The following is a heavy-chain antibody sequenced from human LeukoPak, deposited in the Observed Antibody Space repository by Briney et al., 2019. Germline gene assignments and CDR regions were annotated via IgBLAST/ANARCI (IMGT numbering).Heavy chain of an antibody. Sequence: QSGGSLRLSCAASGFTFSSYGMHWVRQAPGKGLEWVAFIRYDGSNKYYADSVKGRFTISRDNSKNTLYLQMNSLRAEDTAVYYCAKDRGAIGYYYMDVWGKGTTVTVSS. J-gene: IGHJ6*03. V-gene: IGHV3-30*02. D-gene: IGHD2-2*02. CDR3: AKDRGAIGYYYMDV. CDR1: GFTFSSYG. CDR2: IRYDGSNK.